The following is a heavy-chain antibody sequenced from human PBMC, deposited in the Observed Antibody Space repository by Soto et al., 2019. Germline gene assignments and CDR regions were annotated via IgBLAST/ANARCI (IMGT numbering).Heavy chain of an antibody. Sequence: GGSLRLSCAASGFTVSSNYMSWVRQAPGKGLEWVSVIYSGGSTYYADSVKGRFTISRDNSKNTLYLQMNSLRAEDTAVYYCARDYYGFQNDYDLDYERHLGELSIRGFFDYWGQGTLVTVSS. V-gene: IGHV3-66*01. CDR2: IYSGGST. CDR3: ARDYYGFQNDYDLDYERHLGELSIRGFFDY. J-gene: IGHJ4*02. D-gene: IGHD3-16*02. CDR1: GFTVSSNY.